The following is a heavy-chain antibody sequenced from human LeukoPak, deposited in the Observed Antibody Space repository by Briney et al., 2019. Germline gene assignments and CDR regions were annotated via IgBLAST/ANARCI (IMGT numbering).Heavy chain of an antibody. CDR1: GFTFSSYW. V-gene: IGHV3-74*01. D-gene: IGHD4-17*01. CDR2: VHSDGSSA. CDR3: ARGDDDYGDVFDY. Sequence: QSGGSLRLSCVASGFTFSSYWMHWVCQAPGQGLVWVSRVHSDGSSARYADSVKGRFTISRDNAKNTLYLQMNSLRAEDTAVYYCARGDDDYGDVFDYWGQGTLVTVSS. J-gene: IGHJ4*02.